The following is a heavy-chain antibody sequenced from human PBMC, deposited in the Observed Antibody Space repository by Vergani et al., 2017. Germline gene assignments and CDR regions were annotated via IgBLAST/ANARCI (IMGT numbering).Heavy chain of an antibody. CDR1: GGSISSSSYY. CDR3: AREGGGTYYYDSSGYSEYFQH. Sequence: QLQLQESGPGLVKPSETLSLTCTVSGGSISSSSYYWGWIRQPPGKGLEWIGSIYYSGSTYYNPSLKSRVPIAVDTSKNQFSLKLSSLTAADRAVYYCAREGGGTYYYDSSGYSEYFQHWGQGTLVTVSS. D-gene: IGHD3-22*01. V-gene: IGHV4-39*07. J-gene: IGHJ1*01. CDR2: IYYSGST.